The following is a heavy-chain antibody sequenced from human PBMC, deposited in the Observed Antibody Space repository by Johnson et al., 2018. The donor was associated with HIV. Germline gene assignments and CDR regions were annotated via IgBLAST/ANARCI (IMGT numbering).Heavy chain of an antibody. CDR1: GFTFSSYA. J-gene: IGHJ3*02. CDR3: AKSQYSSSWIDAFDI. V-gene: IGHV3-30*04. CDR2: ISYDGSNK. Sequence: QVQLVESGGGVVQPGRSLRLSCAASGFTFSSYAMHWVRQAPGKGLEWLAVISYDGSNKYYADSVKGRFTISRDNSKNTLYLQMNSLRAEDTAVYYCAKSQYSSSWIDAFDIWGQGTMVTVSS. D-gene: IGHD6-13*01.